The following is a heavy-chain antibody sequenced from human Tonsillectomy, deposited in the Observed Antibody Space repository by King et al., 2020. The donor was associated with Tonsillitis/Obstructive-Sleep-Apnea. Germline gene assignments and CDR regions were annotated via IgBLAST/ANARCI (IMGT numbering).Heavy chain of an antibody. Sequence: QLQESGPGLVKPSETLSLTCTVSGGSISSSSYYWGWIRQPPGKGLEWIGSIYYSGSTYYNPSLKSRVTISVDTSKHQFSLKLISVTAADTAVYYCAAGYYDFWSRYYTGQNWFDPWGQGTLVTVSS. CDR3: AAGYYDFWSRYYTGQNWFDP. D-gene: IGHD3-3*01. J-gene: IGHJ5*02. V-gene: IGHV4-39*01. CDR1: GGSISSSSYY. CDR2: IYYSGST.